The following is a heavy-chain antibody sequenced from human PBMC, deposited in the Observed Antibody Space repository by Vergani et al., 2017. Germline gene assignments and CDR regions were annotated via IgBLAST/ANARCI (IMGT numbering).Heavy chain of an antibody. CDR1: GGTFSSYA. V-gene: IGHV1-69*01. CDR3: ARGPRDRPYGGNSKVGDMDV. D-gene: IGHD4-23*01. J-gene: IGHJ6*03. Sequence: QVQLVQSGAEVKKPGSSVQVSCKASGGTFSSYAISWVRQAPGQGLEWMGGIIPIFGTANYAQKFQGRVTITADESTSTAYMELSSLRSEDTAVYYCARGPRDRPYGGNSKVGDMDVWGKGTTVTVSS. CDR2: IIPIFGTA.